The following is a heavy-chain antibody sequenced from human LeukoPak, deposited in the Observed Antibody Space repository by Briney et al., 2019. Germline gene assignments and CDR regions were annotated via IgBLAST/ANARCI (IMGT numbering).Heavy chain of an antibody. J-gene: IGHJ6*02. CDR1: GFTFSSYE. V-gene: IGHV3-48*03. CDR3: ASGSNYDFWSGYPPGYGMDV. Sequence: GGSLRLSCAASGFTFSSYEMNWVRQAPGKGLEWVSYISSSGSTIYYADSVKGRFTISRDNAKNSLYLQMNSLRAEDTAVYHCASGSNYDFWSGYPPGYGMDVWGQGTTVTVSS. D-gene: IGHD3-3*01. CDR2: ISSSGSTI.